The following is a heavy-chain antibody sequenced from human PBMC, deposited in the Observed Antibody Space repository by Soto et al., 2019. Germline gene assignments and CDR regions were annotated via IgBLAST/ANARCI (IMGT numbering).Heavy chain of an antibody. V-gene: IGHV3-23*01. J-gene: IGHJ4*02. D-gene: IGHD3-22*01. CDR3: ATPYDDSASDYENFDS. CDR2: ISGSGTGT. Sequence: HPGGSLRLSCAASGFTFSSYAMSWVRQAPGKGLEWVSAISGSGTGTYYADSVKGRFTISRDNSENTLYLQMNSLRAEDTAVYYCATPYDDSASDYENFDSWGQGTLVTVSS. CDR1: GFTFSSYA.